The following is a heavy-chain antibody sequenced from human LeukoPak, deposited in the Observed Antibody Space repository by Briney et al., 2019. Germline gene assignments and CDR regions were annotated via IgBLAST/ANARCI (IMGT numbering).Heavy chain of an antibody. J-gene: IGHJ4*02. CDR2: IIPIFGTA. CDR1: GGTFSSYA. V-gene: IGHV1-69*01. CDR3: ARLWFGEFHFDY. D-gene: IGHD3-10*01. Sequence: GGSVKVSCKASGGTFSSYAISWVRQAPGQGLEWMGGIIPIFGTANYAQKFQGRVTITADESTSTAYMELSSLRSEDTAVYYCARLWFGEFHFDYWGQGTLVTVSS.